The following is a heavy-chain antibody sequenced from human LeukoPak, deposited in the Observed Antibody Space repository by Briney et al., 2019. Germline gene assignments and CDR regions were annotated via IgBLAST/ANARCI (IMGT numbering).Heavy chain of an antibody. CDR1: GFTFSSNG. D-gene: IGHD4/OR15-4a*01. V-gene: IGHV3-30*18. CDR2: ISYDGSNK. CDR3: AKDIRVLSTGIDY. J-gene: IGHJ4*02. Sequence: GGSLRLSCAASGFTFSSNGMHWVRQAPGRGLEWVAVISYDGSNKYYAGSVKGRFTISRDNSKNTVYLQMNTLRAEDTAVYYCAKDIRVLSTGIDYWGQGTLVTVSS.